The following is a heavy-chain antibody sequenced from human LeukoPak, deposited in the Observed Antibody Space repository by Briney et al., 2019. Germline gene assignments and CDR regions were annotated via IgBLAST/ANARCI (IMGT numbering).Heavy chain of an antibody. CDR1: GLTFSNYG. CDR2: VWHDGSYK. V-gene: IGHV3-33*06. Sequence: QPGGSLRLSCAASGLTFSNYGMNWVRQAPGQGLVGVAVVWHDGSYKYYADSVKGRFTISRDNSKNTLYLQMNSLRAEDTAIYYCAKEGYCTNTRCYFDSWGQGALVTVSS. J-gene: IGHJ4*02. CDR3: AKEGYCTNTRCYFDS. D-gene: IGHD2-8*01.